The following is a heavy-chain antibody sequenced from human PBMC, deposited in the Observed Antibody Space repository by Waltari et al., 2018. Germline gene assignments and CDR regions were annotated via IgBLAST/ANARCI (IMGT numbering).Heavy chain of an antibody. J-gene: IGHJ4*02. Sequence: QVQLQESGPGLVKPSQTLSLTCTVSGGSISSGSYYWSWIRQPAGKGLEWIGRIYTRGSTNYNPSLKSRVTISVDTSKNQFSLKLSSVTAADTAVYYCARATYYDFWSGQFDYWGQGTLVTVSS. CDR2: IYTRGST. V-gene: IGHV4-61*02. D-gene: IGHD3-3*01. CDR3: ARATYYDFWSGQFDY. CDR1: GGSISSGSYY.